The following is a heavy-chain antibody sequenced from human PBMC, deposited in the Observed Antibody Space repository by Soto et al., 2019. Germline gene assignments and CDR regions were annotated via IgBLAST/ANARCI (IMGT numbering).Heavy chain of an antibody. J-gene: IGHJ2*01. D-gene: IGHD2-21*01. Sequence: EVQLLESGGDSVQPGGSVRLSCAGSGFTFINYAMNWVRQAPGKGLEWVSTISGGGDATFFAESVRGRFTFSRDNSKNTVTLQMNSLVVDDTAVYYCARKVVGSTSRPDYWYFDLWGRGTLVTVSS. V-gene: IGHV3-23*01. CDR1: GFTFINYA. CDR2: ISGGGDAT. CDR3: ARKVVGSTSRPDYWYFDL.